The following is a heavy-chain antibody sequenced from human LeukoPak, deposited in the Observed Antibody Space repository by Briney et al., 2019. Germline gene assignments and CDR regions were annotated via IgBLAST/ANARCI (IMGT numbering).Heavy chain of an antibody. V-gene: IGHV1-18*01. D-gene: IGHD2-15*01. Sequence: GASVKVSCKASGYTFTSYGISWVRQAPGQGYEWMGWISPYNGDTYYAQKFQGRVTMTTDTSTSTVYMELRSLRSDDTAVYYCARDRLGYCSGGSCYYFDYWGQGTLVTVSS. CDR3: ARDRLGYCSGGSCYYFDY. J-gene: IGHJ4*02. CDR1: GYTFTSYG. CDR2: ISPYNGDT.